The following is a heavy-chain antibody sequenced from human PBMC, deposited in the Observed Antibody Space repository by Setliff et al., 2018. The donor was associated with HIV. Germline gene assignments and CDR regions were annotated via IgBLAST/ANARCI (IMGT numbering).Heavy chain of an antibody. V-gene: IGHV4-34*01. J-gene: IGHJ6*03. CDR3: ARARSHYDSSGYYGYNFYYMDV. CDR2: INHSGSA. Sequence: LSLTCAVYGGSLSDYYWTWIRQPPGKGLEWIGEINHSGSANFNPSLKSRVTISVDTSKNQFSLKLTSVTAADTAVYHCARARSHYDSSGYYGYNFYYMDVWGQGTTVTVSS. CDR1: GGSLSDYY. D-gene: IGHD3-22*01.